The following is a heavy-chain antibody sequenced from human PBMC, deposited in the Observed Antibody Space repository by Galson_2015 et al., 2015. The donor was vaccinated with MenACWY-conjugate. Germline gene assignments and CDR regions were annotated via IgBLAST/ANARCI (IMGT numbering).Heavy chain of an antibody. CDR3: ARSQQLVPIDY. Sequence: ETLSLTCTVSGGSISSSSYYWGWIRQPPGKGLEWIGSIYYSGSTYYNPSLKSRVTISVDTSKNQFSLKLSSVTAADTAVYYCARSQQLVPIDYWGQGTLVTVSS. J-gene: IGHJ4*02. V-gene: IGHV4-39*01. CDR2: IYYSGST. D-gene: IGHD6-13*01. CDR1: GGSISSSSYY.